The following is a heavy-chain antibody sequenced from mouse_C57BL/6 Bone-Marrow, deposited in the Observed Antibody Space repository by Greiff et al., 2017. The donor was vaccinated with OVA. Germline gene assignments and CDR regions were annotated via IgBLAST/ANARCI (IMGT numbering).Heavy chain of an antibody. CDR1: GFTFSDYG. Sequence: EVQLVESGGGLVKPGGSLKLSCAASGFTFSDYGMHWVRQAPEKGLEWVAYISSGSSTIYYADTVQGRFTISSDNAKNTLCLPMTSLRSEDTAMDYCARHYDYPYWYCDVWGTGTTVTVSS. V-gene: IGHV5-17*01. J-gene: IGHJ1*03. CDR3: ARHYDYPYWYCDV. D-gene: IGHD2-4*01. CDR2: ISSGSSTI.